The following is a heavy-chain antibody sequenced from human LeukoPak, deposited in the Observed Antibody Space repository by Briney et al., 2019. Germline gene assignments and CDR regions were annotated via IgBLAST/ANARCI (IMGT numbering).Heavy chain of an antibody. CDR1: GGSISTSSYY. Sequence: TSETLSLTCTVFGGSISTSSYYWGWIRQPPGKGLEWIGSIFYSGNTFYNPSLKSRVTMSVDTSKNQFSLKLTSVTAADTAVYYCGRHHTRRSGTYPGLIDSWGQGTLVTVSS. CDR2: IFYSGNT. D-gene: IGHD3-10*01. V-gene: IGHV4-39*01. J-gene: IGHJ4*02. CDR3: GRHHTRRSGTYPGLIDS.